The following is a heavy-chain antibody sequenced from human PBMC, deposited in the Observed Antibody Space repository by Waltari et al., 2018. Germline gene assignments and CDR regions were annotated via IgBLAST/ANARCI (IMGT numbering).Heavy chain of an antibody. V-gene: IGHV3-74*01. CDR1: GFTFSSYW. J-gene: IGHJ4*02. D-gene: IGHD3-9*01. Sequence: EVQLVESGGGLVQPGGSLRLSCAASGFTFSSYWMHWVRQAPGKGLVCVSRINSDGSSTSYADSGKGRFTISRDNAKNTLYLQMNSLRAEDTAVYYCARDPALRYFDLYYFDYWGQGTLVTVSS. CDR3: ARDPALRYFDLYYFDY. CDR2: INSDGSST.